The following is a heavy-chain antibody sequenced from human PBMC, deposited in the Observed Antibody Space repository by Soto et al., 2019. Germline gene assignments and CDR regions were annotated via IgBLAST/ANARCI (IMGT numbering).Heavy chain of an antibody. D-gene: IGHD2-2*01. J-gene: IGHJ4*02. CDR1: GGYISSYY. Sequence: QVQLQESGPGLVKPSETLSLTCTVSGGYISSYYWTWIRQPPGKGLEWIGYIYYSGSTNYNPSLKSRVTMSIDTYKNQFSLKLSSVTAADTAVYYCARAFGSTMPSLFWGQGTLVTVSS. V-gene: IGHV4-59*01. CDR2: IYYSGST. CDR3: ARAFGSTMPSLF.